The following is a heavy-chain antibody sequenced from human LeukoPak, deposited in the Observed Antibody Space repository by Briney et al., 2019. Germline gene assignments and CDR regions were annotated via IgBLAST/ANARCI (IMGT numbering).Heavy chain of an antibody. Sequence: PSETLSLTCTVSGGSISSYYWSCIRQPPGKGLEWIGYIYYSGSTNYNPPLKSRVTISVDTSKNQFSLKLSSVTTADTAVYYCARDSGSYYSHDAFDIWGQGTMVTVSS. CDR1: GGSISSYY. V-gene: IGHV4-59*01. J-gene: IGHJ3*02. CDR2: IYYSGST. D-gene: IGHD1-26*01. CDR3: ARDSGSYYSHDAFDI.